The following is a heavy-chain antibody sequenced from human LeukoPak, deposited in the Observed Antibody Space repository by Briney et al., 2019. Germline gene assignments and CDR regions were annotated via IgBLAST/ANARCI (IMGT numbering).Heavy chain of an antibody. CDR2: IYTSGST. J-gene: IGHJ4*02. CDR3: ARDSYDSSGYYFDY. D-gene: IGHD3-22*01. V-gene: IGHV4-4*07. CDR1: GGSISSYY. Sequence: PSETLSLTCTVSGGSISSYYWSWIRQPAGKGLEWIGRIYTSGSTNYNPSLKSRVTMSVDTSKNQFSLKLSSVTAADTAVYYCARDSYDSSGYYFDYWGQGTLVTVSS.